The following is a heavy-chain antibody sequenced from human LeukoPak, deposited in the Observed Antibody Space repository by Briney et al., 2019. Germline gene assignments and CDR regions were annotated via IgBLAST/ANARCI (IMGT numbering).Heavy chain of an antibody. D-gene: IGHD6-13*01. Sequence: GGSLRLSCAASGFTFSDDYMSWIRQAPGEGLEWVSYISGSGSTIYHADSVKGRFTSSRDNAKNSLYLQMNSLTAEDTAVYYCARGGSTWTAHWGQGTLVTVSS. CDR1: GFTFSDDY. CDR2: ISGSGSTI. CDR3: ARGGSTWTAH. V-gene: IGHV3-11*01. J-gene: IGHJ4*02.